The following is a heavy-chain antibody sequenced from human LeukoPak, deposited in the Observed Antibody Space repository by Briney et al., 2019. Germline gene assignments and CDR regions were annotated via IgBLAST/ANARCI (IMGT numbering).Heavy chain of an antibody. CDR1: GGSISSSSYY. CDR2: IYYSGST. D-gene: IGHD3-3*01. V-gene: IGHV4-39*01. CDR3: AILTYYDFWSGQVYYFDY. J-gene: IGHJ4*02. Sequence: SETLSLTCTVSGGSISSSSYYWGWIRQPPGRGLEWIGSIYYSGSTYYNPSLKSRVTISVDTSKNQFSLKLSSVTAADTAVYYCAILTYYDFWSGQVYYFDYWGQGTLVTVSS.